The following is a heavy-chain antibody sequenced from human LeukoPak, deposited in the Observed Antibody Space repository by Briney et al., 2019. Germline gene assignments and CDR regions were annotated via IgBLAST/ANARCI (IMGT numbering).Heavy chain of an antibody. CDR1: GGSFSGYY. V-gene: IGHV4-34*01. CDR2: INHSGST. D-gene: IGHD5-18*01. J-gene: IGHJ4*02. Sequence: PSETLSLTCAVYGGSFSGYYWSWLRQPPGKGLEWIGEINHSGSTNYNPSLKSRVTISVDTSKNQFSLKLNSVTAADTAVYYCARGLEGCSYGYSEFDYWGQGTLVTVSS. CDR3: ARGLEGCSYGYSEFDY.